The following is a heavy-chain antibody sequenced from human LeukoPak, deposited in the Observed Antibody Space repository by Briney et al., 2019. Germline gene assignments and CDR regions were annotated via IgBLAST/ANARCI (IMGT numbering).Heavy chain of an antibody. Sequence: ASVKVSCKASGYTFTSYYMHWVRQAPGQGLEWMGIINPSGGSTSYAQKFQGRVTMTRDTSTSTVYMELSSLRSEDTAVYYCARGWRNVVVAAAMNYFDYWGQGTLVTVSS. CDR2: INPSGGST. J-gene: IGHJ4*02. CDR1: GYTFTSYY. D-gene: IGHD2-2*01. CDR3: ARGWRNVVVAAAMNYFDY. V-gene: IGHV1-46*01.